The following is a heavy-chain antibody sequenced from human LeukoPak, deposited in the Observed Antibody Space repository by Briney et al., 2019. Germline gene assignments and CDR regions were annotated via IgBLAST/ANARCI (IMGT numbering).Heavy chain of an antibody. V-gene: IGHV1-8*02. Sequence: ASVKVSCKASGGTFSSYAISWVRQASGQGLEWMGWMNPNSGNTGYAQKFQGRVTMTRNTSISTAYMELSSLRSEDTAVYYCARGLKEQLGDYFDYWGQGTLVTVSS. CDR2: MNPNSGNT. CDR3: ARGLKEQLGDYFDY. D-gene: IGHD6-6*01. J-gene: IGHJ4*02. CDR1: GGTFSSYA.